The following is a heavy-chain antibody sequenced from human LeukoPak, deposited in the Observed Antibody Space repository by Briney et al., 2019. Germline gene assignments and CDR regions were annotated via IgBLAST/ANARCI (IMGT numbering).Heavy chain of an antibody. V-gene: IGHV4-39*07. Sequence: PSETLSLTCTVSGGSISSSSYYWGWIRQPPGKGLEWIGSIYYRGSTYYNPSLKSRVTISVDTSKNQFSLKLSSVTAADTAVYYCARDRVATIFGSYNWFDPWGQGTLVTVSS. CDR3: ARDRVATIFGSYNWFDP. CDR1: GGSISSSSYY. CDR2: IYYRGST. J-gene: IGHJ5*02. D-gene: IGHD3-3*01.